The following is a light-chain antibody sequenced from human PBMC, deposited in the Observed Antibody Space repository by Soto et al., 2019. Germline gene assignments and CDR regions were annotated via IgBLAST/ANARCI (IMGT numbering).Light chain of an antibody. V-gene: IGKV1-5*03. CDR2: KAS. Sequence: DIQMTQSPATLSASVRYGVTFTCRASQSISSWLAWYQQKSGKAPKLLIYKASSLESGVPSRFSGSGSGTEFTLTISSLQPEDFATYFCQQSYSTPPWTFGQGTKVDIK. J-gene: IGKJ1*01. CDR3: QQSYSTPPWT. CDR1: QSISSW.